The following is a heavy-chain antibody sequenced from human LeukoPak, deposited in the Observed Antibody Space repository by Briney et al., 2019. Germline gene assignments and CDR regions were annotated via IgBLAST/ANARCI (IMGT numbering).Heavy chain of an antibody. V-gene: IGHV3-21*01. CDR3: AREYRDFWSGYLTSITFDY. D-gene: IGHD3-3*01. CDR2: ISGSSSYI. CDR1: GFTFSSYI. J-gene: IGHJ4*02. Sequence: GGSLRLSCAASGFTFSSYIMNWVRQAPGKGLEWVSSISGSSSYIYYADSVKGRFTISRDNAKNSLYLQMNSMRGEATAVYYCAREYRDFWSGYLTSITFDYWGQGTLVTVSS.